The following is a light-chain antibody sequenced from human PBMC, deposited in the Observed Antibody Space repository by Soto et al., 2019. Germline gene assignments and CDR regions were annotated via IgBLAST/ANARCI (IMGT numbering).Light chain of an antibody. CDR3: QQANSFPHT. CDR2: AVS. CDR1: RGISSW. J-gene: IGKJ2*01. V-gene: IGKV1-12*01. Sequence: DIQMTQSPSPVSSSVGDRVTITCRASRGISSWFAWYQQKPGKPPKRLIYAVSSLQTGVPSRFSGSGSGTDFTLTISSLQPEDFATYYCQQANSFPHTFGQGTKLEIK.